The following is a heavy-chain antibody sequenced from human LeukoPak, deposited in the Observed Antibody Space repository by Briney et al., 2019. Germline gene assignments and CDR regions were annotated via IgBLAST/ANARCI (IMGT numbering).Heavy chain of an antibody. CDR1: GYSISSGYY. D-gene: IGHD6-13*01. Sequence: PSETLSLTCTVSGYSISSGYYWGWIRQPPGKGLEWIGYIYHSGSTYYNPSLKSRVTISVDRSKNQFSLKLSSVTAADTAVYYCARDNGYSSSWYWAGAFDIWGQGTMVTVSS. V-gene: IGHV4-38-2*02. J-gene: IGHJ3*02. CDR2: IYHSGST. CDR3: ARDNGYSSSWYWAGAFDI.